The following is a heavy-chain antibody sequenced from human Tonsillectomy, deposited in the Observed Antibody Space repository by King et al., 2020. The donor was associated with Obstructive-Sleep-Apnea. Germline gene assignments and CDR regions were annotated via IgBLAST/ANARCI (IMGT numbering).Heavy chain of an antibody. CDR1: GGSISSSDYY. CDR3: ARHGSGWKLFDY. CDR2: VYYSGST. J-gene: IGHJ4*02. V-gene: IGHV4-39*01. D-gene: IGHD6-19*01. Sequence: VQLQESGPGLVKPSETLSLTCTVSGGSISSSDYYWGWIRQPPGKGLEWIGSVYYSGSTYYNPSLKSRVTISVDTSKNQFSLRVNSETAADTAVYYCARHGSGWKLFDYWGQGSLVTVSS.